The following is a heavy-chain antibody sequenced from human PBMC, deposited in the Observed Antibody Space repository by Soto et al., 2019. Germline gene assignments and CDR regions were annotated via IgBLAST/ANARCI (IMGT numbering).Heavy chain of an antibody. J-gene: IGHJ6*03. CDR2: IIPIFGTT. Sequence: ASVKVSCKASGGTFSSYAISWVRQAPGQGLEWMGGIIPIFGTTNYAQKFQGRVTITADTSTSTAYMELSSLRSEDTAVYYCARGGYDYLYYYYMDVWGKGTTVTVS. V-gene: IGHV1-69*06. CDR3: ARGGYDYLYYYYMDV. CDR1: GGTFSSYA. D-gene: IGHD5-12*01.